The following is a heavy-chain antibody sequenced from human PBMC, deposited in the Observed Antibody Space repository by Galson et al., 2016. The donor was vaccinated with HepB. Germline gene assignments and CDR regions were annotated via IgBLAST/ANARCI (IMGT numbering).Heavy chain of an antibody. CDR3: AQRGLRGIIPLFDY. CDR2: IFWDDDK. Sequence: PALVKPTQTLALTCTVSGFSLTTSGVGVGWIRQPPGKALEWLALIFWDDDKRYSPSLKSRLAITKDTSKNQVVLTMTNMDPVDTATYYCAQRGLRGIIPLFDYWGQGTLVTVSS. J-gene: IGHJ4*02. V-gene: IGHV2-5*02. CDR1: GFSLTTSGVG. D-gene: IGHD3-10*01.